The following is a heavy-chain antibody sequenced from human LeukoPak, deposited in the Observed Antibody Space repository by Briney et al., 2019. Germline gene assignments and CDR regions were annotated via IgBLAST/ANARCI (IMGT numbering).Heavy chain of an antibody. Sequence: GGSLRLSCDASGFSINAYTMYWVRQAPGQGLEWVSGIRNSDGMTYYADSVRGRFTISTDNSKNTLYLQMNSLRAEDTALYYCAKGLERESRLDSWGQGTLVTVSS. J-gene: IGHJ4*02. CDR1: GFSINAYT. CDR3: AKGLERESRLDS. CDR2: IRNSDGMT. D-gene: IGHD1-1*01. V-gene: IGHV3-23*01.